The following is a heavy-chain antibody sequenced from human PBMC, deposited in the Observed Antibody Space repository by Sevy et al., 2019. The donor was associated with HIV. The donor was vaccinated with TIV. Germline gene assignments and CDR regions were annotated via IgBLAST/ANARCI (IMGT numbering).Heavy chain of an antibody. CDR1: GFTFSSYA. CDR2: ISGSGGST. Sequence: GGSLRLSCAASGFTFSSYAMSWVRQAPGKGLEWVSAISGSGGSTYYADSVKGRFTISRDNSKNTLYLQMNSLRAEDTAVYYRAKDGDTAMDGEDDYYYMDVWGKGTTVTVSS. J-gene: IGHJ6*03. V-gene: IGHV3-23*01. D-gene: IGHD5-18*01. CDR3: AKDGDTAMDGEDDYYYMDV.